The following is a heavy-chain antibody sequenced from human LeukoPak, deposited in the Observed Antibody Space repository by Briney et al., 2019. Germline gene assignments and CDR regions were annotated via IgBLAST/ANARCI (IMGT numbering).Heavy chain of an antibody. D-gene: IGHD3-9*01. V-gene: IGHV6-1*01. Sequence: SQTLSLTCAISGDSVSSNSAAWNWIRQSPSRGLEWLGRTYYRSKWYNDYAVSVKSRITINPDTSKNQFSLQLNSVTPEDTADCARGLVPEGHHYYYYMDVWGKGTTVTVSS. CDR1: GDSVSSNSAA. J-gene: IGHJ6*03. CDR3: ARGLVPEGHHYYYYMDV. CDR2: TYYRSKWYN.